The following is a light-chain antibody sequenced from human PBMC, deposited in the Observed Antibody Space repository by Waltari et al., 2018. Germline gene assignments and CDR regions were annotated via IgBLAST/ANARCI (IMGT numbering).Light chain of an antibody. CDR2: DAS. Sequence: EIVLTQSPATLSLSPGGRATLSCRASQSVSSYLAWYQQKPGQAPRLLIYDASTRATGIPARFSGSGSGTDFTLTISSLEPEDFAVYYCQQRSSWPTFGGGTKVEIK. CDR3: QQRSSWPT. CDR1: QSVSSY. V-gene: IGKV3-11*01. J-gene: IGKJ4*01.